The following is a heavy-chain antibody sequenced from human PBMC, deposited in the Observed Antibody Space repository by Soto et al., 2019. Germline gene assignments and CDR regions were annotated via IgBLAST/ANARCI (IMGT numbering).Heavy chain of an antibody. Sequence: QVQLQESGPGLVKPSETLSLTCTVSGGSISSYYWSWIRQPPGKGLEWIGYIYYSGDTNYNPSLKSRVTISVDMSKNQFSLKLSSVTAADTAVYYCARQAAKTTARWLDPWGQGTLVTVSS. D-gene: IGHD4-4*01. CDR3: ARQAAKTTARWLDP. CDR1: GGSISSYY. CDR2: IYYSGDT. J-gene: IGHJ5*02. V-gene: IGHV4-59*08.